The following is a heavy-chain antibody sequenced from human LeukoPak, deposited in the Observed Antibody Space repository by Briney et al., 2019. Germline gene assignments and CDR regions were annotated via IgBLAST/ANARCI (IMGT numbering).Heavy chain of an antibody. J-gene: IGHJ4*02. CDR1: GFTFDDYG. CDR3: AGDMINGRWLQPIDY. Sequence: GGSLRLSCAASGFTFDDYGMSWVRQAPGKGLEWVSGINWNGGSTGYADSVKGRFTISRDNAKNSLYLQMNSLRADDTALYYCAGDMINGRWLQPIDYWGQGTLVTVSS. CDR2: INWNGGST. V-gene: IGHV3-20*04. D-gene: IGHD5-24*01.